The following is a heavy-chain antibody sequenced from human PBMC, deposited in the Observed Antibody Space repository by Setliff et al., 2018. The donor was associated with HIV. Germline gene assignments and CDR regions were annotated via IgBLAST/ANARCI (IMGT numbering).Heavy chain of an antibody. CDR1: HASFSDYY. CDR2: ITHSGST. V-gene: IGHV4-34*01. Sequence: SETLSLTCAVYHASFSDYYRGWVRQAPGKGLEWIAEITHSGSTNYNPSLRGRLTVALGPSRNHFSLNLRSVTAADTAFYYCATKGWNVYTAFDYWGQGTLVTVPQ. J-gene: IGHJ4*02. D-gene: IGHD1-1*01. CDR3: ATKGWNVYTAFDY.